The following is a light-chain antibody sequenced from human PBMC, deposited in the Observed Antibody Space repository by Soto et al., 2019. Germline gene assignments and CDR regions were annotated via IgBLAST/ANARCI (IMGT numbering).Light chain of an antibody. CDR3: GSWDSSLSAYV. V-gene: IGLV1-51*01. Sequence: QSALTHPRSVSTAPGQKVTIYCSGSSSNIGGNSVSWYQQLPGTAPKLLIYDDNKRPSGIPDRFSGSKSGTSATLGITGFQTGDEADYYCGSWDSSLSAYVSGTGTKVTVL. CDR2: DDN. CDR1: SSNIGGNS. J-gene: IGLJ1*01.